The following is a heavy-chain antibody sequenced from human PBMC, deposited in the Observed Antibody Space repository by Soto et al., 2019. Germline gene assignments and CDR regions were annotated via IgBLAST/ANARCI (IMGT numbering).Heavy chain of an antibody. CDR1: GFTFRNYD. CDR3: ARTDRHFYGLDV. J-gene: IGHJ6*02. CDR2: ISAAGDP. Sequence: EVQLVESGGGLVQPGGSLRLSCEASGFTFRNYDMHWVRQGTGKGLEWVSGISAAGDPDYADSVEGRFTISRENAQNSFFLQMNSLRVGDTAVYYSARTDRHFYGLDVWGQGTTVIVSS. V-gene: IGHV3-13*05.